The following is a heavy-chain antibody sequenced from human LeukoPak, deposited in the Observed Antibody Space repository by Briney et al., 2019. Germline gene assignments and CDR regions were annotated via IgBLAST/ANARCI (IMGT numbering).Heavy chain of an antibody. V-gene: IGHV3-20*04. Sequence: PGGSLRLSCAASGFTFDDYGMSWVRQAPGKGLEWVSGINWNGGSTGYADSVKGRFTISRDNAKNSLYLQMNSLRAEDTALYYCARVSLPYYYGSSGYSHYFDYWGQGTLVTVSS. D-gene: IGHD3-22*01. CDR3: ARVSLPYYYGSSGYSHYFDY. CDR1: GFTFDDYG. J-gene: IGHJ4*02. CDR2: INWNGGST.